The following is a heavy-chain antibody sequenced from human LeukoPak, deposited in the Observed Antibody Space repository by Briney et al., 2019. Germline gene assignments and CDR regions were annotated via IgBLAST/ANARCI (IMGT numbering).Heavy chain of an antibody. Sequence: GGSLRLSCAVSGFTIGSHFMGWVRHLPGKGLQCVAILEPSGNERNYVDSVKGRFSISRDNAQNSLSLQMNNLSADDTSVYYCARLGATSSGKYYFDYWGQGTLVTVSS. CDR3: ARLGATSSGKYYFDY. J-gene: IGHJ4*02. CDR1: GFTIGSHF. V-gene: IGHV3-7*01. D-gene: IGHD6-25*01. CDR2: LEPSGNER.